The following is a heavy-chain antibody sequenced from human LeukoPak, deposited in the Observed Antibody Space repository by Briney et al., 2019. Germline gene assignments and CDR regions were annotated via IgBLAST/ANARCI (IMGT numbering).Heavy chain of an antibody. CDR2: INHSGST. CDR3: AGGLQQLVRYFDS. V-gene: IGHV4-34*01. D-gene: IGHD6-13*01. Sequence: SETLSLTSDVYGESFSGYFWSWLRKTQGKGLEWIGEINHSGSTNYNPYITSRVTISVDTSKKQFSLKLSSVTGAAKPVYYCAGGLQQLVRYFDSWGQGTLVTVSS. J-gene: IGHJ4*02. CDR1: GESFSGYF.